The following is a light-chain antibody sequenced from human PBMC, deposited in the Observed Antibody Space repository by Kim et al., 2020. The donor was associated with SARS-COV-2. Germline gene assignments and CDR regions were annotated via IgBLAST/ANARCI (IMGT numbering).Light chain of an antibody. J-gene: IGLJ3*02. CDR3: QSYDRILLEV. CDR2: ANT. V-gene: IGLV1-40*01. Sequence: GQGVTNTCTGTSTKIGAGYEVQWYKPLQGPAPNLLIFANTIRPSGVPDRFSGSQSGTSASLAIAVLQAVDEAEYYCQSYDRILLEVFGGGTKLTVL. CDR1: STKIGAGYE.